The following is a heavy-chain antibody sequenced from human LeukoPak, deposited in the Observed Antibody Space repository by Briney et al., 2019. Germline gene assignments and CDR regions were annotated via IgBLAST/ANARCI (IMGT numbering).Heavy chain of an antibody. D-gene: IGHD6-13*01. CDR2: ISGSGGST. CDR1: GFTFSSYA. CDR3: AKDRYSGSWYERYAFDI. J-gene: IGHJ3*02. V-gene: IGHV3-23*01. Sequence: PGGSLRLSCAASGFTFSSYAMSWVRQAPGKGLEWVSAISGSGGSTYYADSVKGRFTISRDNSKNTLYLQMNSLRAEDTAVYYCAKDRYSGSWYERYAFDIWGQGTMVTVSS.